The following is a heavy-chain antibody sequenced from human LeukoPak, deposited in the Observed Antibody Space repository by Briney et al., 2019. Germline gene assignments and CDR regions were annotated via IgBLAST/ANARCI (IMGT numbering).Heavy chain of an antibody. CDR1: GGSISSSSYY. D-gene: IGHD4-17*01. CDR2: IYYSGSP. V-gene: IGHV4-39*02. CDR3: AGEMTTVTPSDY. J-gene: IGHJ4*02. Sequence: PSETLSLTCTVSGGSISSSSYYWGWIRQPPGKGLEWIGSIYYSGSPYYNPSLKSRVTISVDTSKKQFSLKLSSVTAADTAVYYCAGEMTTVTPSDYWGQGTLVTVSS.